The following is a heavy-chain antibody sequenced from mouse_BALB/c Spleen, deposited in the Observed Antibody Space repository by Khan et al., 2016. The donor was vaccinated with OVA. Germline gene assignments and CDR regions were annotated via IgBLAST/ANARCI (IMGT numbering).Heavy chain of an antibody. CDR3: DSDTMATPN. V-gene: IGHV2-9*02. Sequence: VELVESGPRLLAPSQSLSITCTVLGLSLTSYGVHLARHPPGKGLEWLGIIWAGGSTNYNSALMSRLSISKDNSKSQVFLKMNSLQTDDEAMYYCDSDTMATPNWGQGTLVTVSA. CDR2: IWAGGST. D-gene: IGHD2-2*01. CDR1: GLSLTSYG. J-gene: IGHJ3*01.